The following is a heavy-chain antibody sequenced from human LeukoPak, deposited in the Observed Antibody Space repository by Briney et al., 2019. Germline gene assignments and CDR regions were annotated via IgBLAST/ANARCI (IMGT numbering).Heavy chain of an antibody. CDR1: GGSIRSSSYY. V-gene: IGHV4-39*01. J-gene: IGHJ3*02. Sequence: SETLSLTCTVSGGSIRSSSYYWGWIRQPPGKGLEWIGSIYYSGSTYYHASLKSRCTISVDTSKNQFSLKLNSVTAADTAVYYCARVEWFGELSPFDIWGQGTMVTVSS. D-gene: IGHD3-10*01. CDR2: IYYSGST. CDR3: ARVEWFGELSPFDI.